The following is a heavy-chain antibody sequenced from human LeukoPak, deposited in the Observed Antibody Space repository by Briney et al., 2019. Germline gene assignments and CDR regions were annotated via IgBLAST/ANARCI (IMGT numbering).Heavy chain of an antibody. CDR2: INPSGGST. CDR1: GYTFTSYY. V-gene: IGHV1-46*01. D-gene: IGHD2-15*01. J-gene: IGHJ4*02. CDR3: ASWVGVVAASSSSVSPHY. Sequence: RASVKVSCKASGYTFTSYYMHWVRQAPGQGLEWMGIINPSGGSTSYAQKFQGRVTMTRDTSISTAYMELSRLRSDDTAVYYCASWVGVVAASSSSVSPHYWGQGTLVTVSS.